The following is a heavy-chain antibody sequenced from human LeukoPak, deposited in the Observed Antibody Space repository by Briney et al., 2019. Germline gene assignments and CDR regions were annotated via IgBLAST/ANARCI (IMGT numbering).Heavy chain of an antibody. Sequence: GGSVKVSCKASGCTLSSYAISWVRQAPGQGLEWMGGIIPIFGTANYAQKFQGRVTITADESTSTAYMELSSLRCEDTAVYYCARVTGSYLWFDPWGQGTLVTVSS. CDR2: IIPIFGTA. D-gene: IGHD1-26*01. V-gene: IGHV1-69*13. CDR3: ARVTGSYLWFDP. CDR1: GCTLSSYA. J-gene: IGHJ5*02.